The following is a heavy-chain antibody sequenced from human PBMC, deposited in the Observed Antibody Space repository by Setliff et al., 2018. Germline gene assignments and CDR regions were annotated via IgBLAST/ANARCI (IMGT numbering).Heavy chain of an antibody. CDR2: IYITGNP. J-gene: IGHJ4*02. Sequence: SETLSLTCTVSGASIRRTSYFWTWVRQPAGKGLEWIGHIYITGNPGVNPSLESRVAMSIDKSRNQFSLNLQSVTAADTAVYYCGRDPHTPTVTTRGDYWGQGTLVTVSS. CDR3: GRDPHTPTVTTRGDY. D-gene: IGHD4-17*01. CDR1: GASIRRTSYF. V-gene: IGHV4-4*07.